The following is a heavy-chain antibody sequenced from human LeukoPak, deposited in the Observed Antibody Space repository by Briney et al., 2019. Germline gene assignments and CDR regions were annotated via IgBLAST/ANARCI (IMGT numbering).Heavy chain of an antibody. CDR1: GFTFSTYA. D-gene: IGHD2-15*01. Sequence: GGSLRLSCAASGFTFSTYAMSWVRQAPGKGLEWVSAISGSGGSTYYADSVKGRFTISRDNAKNSLYLQMNSLRAEDTAVYYCARCSGGSCYSRSDYWGQGTLVTVSS. V-gene: IGHV3-23*01. CDR3: ARCSGGSCYSRSDY. J-gene: IGHJ4*02. CDR2: ISGSGGST.